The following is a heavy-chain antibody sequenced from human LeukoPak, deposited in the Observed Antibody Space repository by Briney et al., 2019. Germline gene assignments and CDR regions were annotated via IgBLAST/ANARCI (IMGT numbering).Heavy chain of an antibody. CDR1: GGSISSSSYY. D-gene: IGHD3-22*01. Sequence: SETLSLTCTVSGGSISSSSYYWGWIRQPPGRWLEWIGSINYSGSTYYNPSLKSRVTISVDTSKNQFSLKLSSVTAADTAVYYCAREYYYDSSGYSPKFDYWGQGTLVTVSS. J-gene: IGHJ4*02. CDR2: INYSGST. CDR3: AREYYYDSSGYSPKFDY. V-gene: IGHV4-39*07.